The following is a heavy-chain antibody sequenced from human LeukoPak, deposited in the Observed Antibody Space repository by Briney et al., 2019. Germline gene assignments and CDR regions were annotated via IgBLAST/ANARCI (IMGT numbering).Heavy chain of an antibody. D-gene: IGHD3-22*01. CDR3: ARDLKGELHYDSSGYLDY. CDR1: GYTSTSYY. CDR2: INPSGGST. Sequence: ASVKVSCKASGYTSTSYYMHWVRQAPGQGLEWMGIINPSGGSTSYAQKFQGRVTMTRDTSTSTVYMELSSLRSEDTAVYYCARDLKGELHYDSSGYLDYWGQGTLVTVS. J-gene: IGHJ4*02. V-gene: IGHV1-46*01.